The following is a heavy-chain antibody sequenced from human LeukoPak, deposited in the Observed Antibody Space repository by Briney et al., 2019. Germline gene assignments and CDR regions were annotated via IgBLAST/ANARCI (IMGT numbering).Heavy chain of an antibody. D-gene: IGHD3-3*01. Sequence: PGGSLRLSCAASGFTFSSYSMNWVRQAPGKGLEWVSSISSSSSYIYYADSVKGRFTISRDNAKNSLYLQMNSLRAEDTAVYYCARDLTIFGVVIVDYGMDVWGQGTTDTVSS. CDR2: ISSSSSYI. CDR1: GFTFSSYS. J-gene: IGHJ6*02. CDR3: ARDLTIFGVVIVDYGMDV. V-gene: IGHV3-21*01.